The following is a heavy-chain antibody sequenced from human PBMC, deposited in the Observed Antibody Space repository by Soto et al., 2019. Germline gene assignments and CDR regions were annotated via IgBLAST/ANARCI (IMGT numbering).Heavy chain of an antibody. Sequence: GGSLRLSCAASGFTFNSYAMSWVRQAPGKGLEWVSGISGSGGSTYYADSVKGRFTISRDNSKNTLYLQMNSLRAEDTAVYYCATRGQEAGPYYFDYWGQGTLVTVSS. CDR2: ISGSGGST. CDR1: GFTFNSYA. J-gene: IGHJ4*02. V-gene: IGHV3-23*01. CDR3: ATRGQEAGPYYFDY. D-gene: IGHD6-13*01.